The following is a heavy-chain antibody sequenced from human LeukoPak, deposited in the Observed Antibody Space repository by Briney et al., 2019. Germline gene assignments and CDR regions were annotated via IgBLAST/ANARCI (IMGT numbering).Heavy chain of an antibody. J-gene: IGHJ3*02. D-gene: IGHD3-16*01. Sequence: GGSLRLSCAASGFTFSDYYMGWIRQAPGRGLEWVSYTTNTGSPRYYADSVKGRFTISRDNAKNSLSLHINSLGADDTAVYSCRRGGGGWGGFPGPGGFDIWGKGKMVTV. CDR3: RRGGGGWGGFPGPGGFDI. CDR1: GFTFSDYY. CDR2: TTNTGSPR. V-gene: IGHV3-11*04.